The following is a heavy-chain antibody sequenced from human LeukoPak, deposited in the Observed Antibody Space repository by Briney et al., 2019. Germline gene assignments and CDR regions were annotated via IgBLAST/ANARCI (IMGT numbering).Heavy chain of an antibody. V-gene: IGHV1-46*01. Sequence: AASVKVSCKATGYTFTSYYMHWVRQAPGQGLDWMAIINPSSGSTSYAQQFQGRVTMTRDTSTSTVHMELSSLRADDTAVYYCARMGEQQSFDYWGQGTLVTVSS. J-gene: IGHJ4*02. CDR1: GYTFTSYY. D-gene: IGHD3-16*01. CDR2: INPSSGST. CDR3: ARMGEQQSFDY.